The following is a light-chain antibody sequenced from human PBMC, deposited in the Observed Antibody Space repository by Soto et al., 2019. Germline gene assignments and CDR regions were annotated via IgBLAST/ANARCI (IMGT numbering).Light chain of an antibody. J-gene: IGLJ3*02. CDR1: SSDVGDYNY. Sequence: QSALTQPRSVSGSPGQSVTISCTGTSSDVGDYNYVSWYQQYPGKAPKLVIYDVSKRPSGVPDRFSGSKSGNTASLTFSGLQAEDEADYYGCSFAGSYTFWVFGGGTQLTVL. CDR2: DVS. CDR3: CSFAGSYTFWV. V-gene: IGLV2-11*01.